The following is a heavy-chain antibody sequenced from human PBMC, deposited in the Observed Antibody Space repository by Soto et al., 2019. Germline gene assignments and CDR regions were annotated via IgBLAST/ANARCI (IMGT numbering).Heavy chain of an antibody. CDR1: GYTFNSFW. CDR2: MFPWTSDT. V-gene: IGHV5-51*01. D-gene: IGHD1-7*01. J-gene: IGHJ4*02. CDR3: VTTRDGTTFFPH. Sequence: LKISCQGSGYTFNSFWIGWVRQMPGEGLEWMGLMFPWTSDTRYSPSFQGHVSISVDRSTGTGYLQWNSLKASDTAMYYCVTTRDGTTFFPHWGQGTPVTVSS.